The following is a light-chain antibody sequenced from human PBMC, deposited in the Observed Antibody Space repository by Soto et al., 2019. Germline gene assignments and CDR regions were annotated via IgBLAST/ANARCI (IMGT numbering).Light chain of an antibody. CDR3: QQYNSFWT. CDR1: QSISGW. V-gene: IGKV1-5*01. CDR2: DAS. Sequence: DIQMTQSPSTLPASVGDRVTITCRASQSISGWLAWYQQKPGKAPKLLMYDASSLASGVPSRFSGSGSGTEFTLTISSLQPDDFATYYCQQYNSFWTFGQGTKVDIK. J-gene: IGKJ1*01.